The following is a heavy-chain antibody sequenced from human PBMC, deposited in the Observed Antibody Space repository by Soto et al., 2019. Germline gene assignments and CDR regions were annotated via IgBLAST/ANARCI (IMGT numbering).Heavy chain of an antibody. CDR1: GDSVSSDSAA. J-gene: IGHJ5*02. V-gene: IGHV6-1*01. CDR2: TYYRSKWYN. CDR3: AREQQLVRGEVNWFDP. Sequence: QTLSLTCAISGDSVSSDSAAWNWIRQSPSRGLEWLGRTYYRSKWYNDYAVSVKSRITINPDTSKNQFSLQLNSVTPEDTAVYYCAREQQLVRGEVNWFDPWGQGTLVTSPQ. D-gene: IGHD6-13*01.